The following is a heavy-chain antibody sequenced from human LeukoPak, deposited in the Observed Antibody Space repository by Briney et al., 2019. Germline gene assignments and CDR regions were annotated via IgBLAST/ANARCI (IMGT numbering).Heavy chain of an antibody. J-gene: IGHJ4*02. CDR3: ARQGYSSGWYYGY. D-gene: IGHD6-19*01. CDR1: EYSFTSYW. Sequence: GESLKISCKGSEYSFTSYWIGWVRQMPGKGLEWMGIIYPGDSDTRYSPSFQGQVTISADKSISTAYLQWSSLKASDTAMYYCARQGYSSGWYYGYWGQGTLVTVSS. CDR2: IYPGDSDT. V-gene: IGHV5-51*01.